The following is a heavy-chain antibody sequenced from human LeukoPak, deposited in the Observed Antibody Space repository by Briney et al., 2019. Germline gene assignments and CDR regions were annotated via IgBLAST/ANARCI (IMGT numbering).Heavy chain of an antibody. CDR3: AAQVAGASEFDF. Sequence: GASVKVSCRISGHTFTSYDINWVRQATGQGLEWMGWVNPNSGNTRYSQKFHGRVTMTGNTPINTAYMELSNLKSEDTAVYFCAAQVAGASEFDFWGQGTLVAVSS. V-gene: IGHV1-8*01. CDR2: VNPNSGNT. D-gene: IGHD6-19*01. J-gene: IGHJ4*02. CDR1: GHTFTSYD.